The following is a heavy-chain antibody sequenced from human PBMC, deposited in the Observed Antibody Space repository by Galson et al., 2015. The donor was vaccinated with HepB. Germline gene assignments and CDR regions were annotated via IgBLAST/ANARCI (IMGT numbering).Heavy chain of an antibody. CDR3: ARERNIAAPAALDS. Sequence: SLRLSCAASGFTFSSYGMHWVRQAPGKGLEWVAVIWYNGSNKFYVDSVKGRFTISRDNSKNTVYLQMSSLRAEDTAVYYCARERNIAAPAALDSWGQGTLVTVSS. D-gene: IGHD6-13*01. V-gene: IGHV3-33*01. CDR1: GFTFSSYG. J-gene: IGHJ5*02. CDR2: IWYNGSNK.